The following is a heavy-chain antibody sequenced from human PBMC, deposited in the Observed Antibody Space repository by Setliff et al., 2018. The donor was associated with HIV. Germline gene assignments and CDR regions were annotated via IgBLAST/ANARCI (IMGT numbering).Heavy chain of an antibody. J-gene: IGHJ6*03. D-gene: IGHD1-26*01. Sequence: ASVKVSCKASGGTFSSYAISWVRQAPGQGLEWMGGIIPIFGTANYAQKFQGRVAITADESTSTAYLELSSLRSEDTAVYYCARGGQYSGSYLPRDYYMDVWGKGTTVTVSS. V-gene: IGHV1-69*13. CDR3: ARGGQYSGSYLPRDYYMDV. CDR1: GGTFSSYA. CDR2: IIPIFGTA.